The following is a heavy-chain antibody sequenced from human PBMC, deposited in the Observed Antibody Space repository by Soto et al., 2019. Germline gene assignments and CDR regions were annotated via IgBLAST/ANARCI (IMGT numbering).Heavy chain of an antibody. CDR3: ARGFSSYSDH. CDR2: MNPNTGNT. V-gene: IGHV1-8*01. CDR1: GYTFVDYD. Sequence: QVQLVQSGAEVRRPGASVRVSCKASGYTFVDYDINWVRQAAGQGLEWMAWMNPNTGNTAYAQKFQGRVTLTRDTSMSTAYMELSSLTSADTAVYFCARGFSSYSDHWAQGTPVTVAS. J-gene: IGHJ4*02. D-gene: IGHD3-10*01.